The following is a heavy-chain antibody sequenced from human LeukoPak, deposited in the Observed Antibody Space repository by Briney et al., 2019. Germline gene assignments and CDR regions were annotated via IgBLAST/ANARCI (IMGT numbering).Heavy chain of an antibody. D-gene: IGHD3-22*01. CDR2: IYPGDSDT. Sequence: KRGESLKISCKGSGYSFTSYWIGWVRQMPGKGLEWMGIIYPGDSDTRYSPSFQGQVTISADKSTSTAYLQWSSLKASDTAMYYCASSSDYYDSSGYPDYWGQGTLVTVSP. V-gene: IGHV5-51*01. J-gene: IGHJ4*02. CDR3: ASSSDYYDSSGYPDY. CDR1: GYSFTSYW.